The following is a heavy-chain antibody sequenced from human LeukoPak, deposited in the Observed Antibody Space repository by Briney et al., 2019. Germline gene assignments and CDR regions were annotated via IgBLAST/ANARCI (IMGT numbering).Heavy chain of an antibody. CDR1: GFTFGSYG. CDR2: ISHDGKKK. J-gene: IGHJ6*02. V-gene: IGHV3-30*18. Sequence: GGSLRLSCAASGFTFGSYGMHWVRQAPGKGLEWVAVISHDGKKKFYADFVKSRFTISRDNSEYTLYLQMNSLRTEDTAMYYCVKDTAMEPYDYYYYGMDVWGQGTTITVSS. D-gene: IGHD5-18*01. CDR3: VKDTAMEPYDYYYYGMDV.